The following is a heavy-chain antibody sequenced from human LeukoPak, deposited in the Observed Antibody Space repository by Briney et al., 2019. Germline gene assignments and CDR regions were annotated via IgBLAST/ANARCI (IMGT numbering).Heavy chain of an antibody. D-gene: IGHD4-23*01. CDR2: VYYTENT. CDR1: GDYIITNSYY. V-gene: IGHV4-39*01. Sequence: PSETLSLTCNVSGDYIITNSYYWGWIRQPPGTGLEWIGTVYYTENTYYSPSLKSRVTVSIDTSKNQFSLKLTSVTAADTAVYYCARQGHDYGGLKIDYWGQGTLVTVSS. J-gene: IGHJ4*02. CDR3: ARQGHDYGGLKIDY.